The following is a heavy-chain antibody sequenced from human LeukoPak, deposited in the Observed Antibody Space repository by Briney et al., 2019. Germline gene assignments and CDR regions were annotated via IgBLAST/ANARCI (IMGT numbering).Heavy chain of an antibody. CDR1: GGSISSSNYY. J-gene: IGHJ5*02. V-gene: IGHV4-39*01. CDR3: ARLNKPGWFDP. CDR2: IFYTGST. Sequence: PSETLSLTCTVSGGSISSSNYYWAWIRQPPGKGLGWIANIFYTGSTYYNPSLKSRVTISVDTSKNQFSLRLSSVTAADTAVYYCARLNKPGWFDPWGQGTLVTVSS. D-gene: IGHD1-14*01.